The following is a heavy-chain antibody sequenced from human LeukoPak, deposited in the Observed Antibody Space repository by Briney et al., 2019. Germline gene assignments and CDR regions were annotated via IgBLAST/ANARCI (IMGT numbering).Heavy chain of an antibody. Sequence: SQTLSLTCTVSGGSISSDNYYWTWIRQPPGKGLEWIGYISYSGSTNYNPSLKSRVTISVDTSKNQFSLKLNSVTAADTAVYYCARYIWGSYPTFEDYWGQGSLVTVSS. CDR1: GGSISSDNYY. CDR2: ISYSGST. D-gene: IGHD3-16*02. CDR3: ARYIWGSYPTFEDY. J-gene: IGHJ4*02. V-gene: IGHV4-61*01.